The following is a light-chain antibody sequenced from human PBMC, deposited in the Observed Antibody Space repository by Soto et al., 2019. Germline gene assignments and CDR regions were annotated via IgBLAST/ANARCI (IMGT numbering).Light chain of an antibody. CDR1: QYINTR. CDR2: GAS. CDR3: QQYNNWPGT. J-gene: IGKJ1*01. Sequence: EIVLTQSPATLSSFPGDRVTLSCRASQYINTRLAWYQQKPGQAPRLLIYGASSRATGIPVRFSGSGSGTEFTLTISSLQSEDFAVYYCQQYNNWPGTFGQGTKVDIK. V-gene: IGKV3-15*01.